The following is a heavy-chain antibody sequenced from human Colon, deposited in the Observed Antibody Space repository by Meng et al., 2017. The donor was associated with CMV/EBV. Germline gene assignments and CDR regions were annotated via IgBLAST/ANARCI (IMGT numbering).Heavy chain of an antibody. D-gene: IGHD3-3*01. CDR3: ARFLIYDFWSGFDY. J-gene: IGHJ4*02. CDR2: IKQDGSEK. V-gene: IGHV3-7*01. Sequence: GESLKISCAASGFTFSSYWMSWVRQAPGKGLEWVANIKQDGSEKYYVDSVKGRFTISRDNAKNSLYLQMNSLRAEDTAVYYCARFLIYDFWSGFDYWGQGTLVTVSS. CDR1: GFTFSSYW.